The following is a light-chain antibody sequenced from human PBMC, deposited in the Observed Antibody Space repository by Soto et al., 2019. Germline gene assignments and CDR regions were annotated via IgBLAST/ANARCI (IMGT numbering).Light chain of an antibody. V-gene: IGKV3-15*01. CDR1: QSVSSN. J-gene: IGKJ3*01. CDR3: QKYNNWAT. CDR2: GAS. Sequence: EIVRTQSPATLSVSPGERATLSCRASQSVSSNLAWYQHKPGQSPRLLIYGASTRATGIPARYSGSGSGTEVTLTISSRQSEDFAVYYCQKYNNWATFGPGTKVDIK.